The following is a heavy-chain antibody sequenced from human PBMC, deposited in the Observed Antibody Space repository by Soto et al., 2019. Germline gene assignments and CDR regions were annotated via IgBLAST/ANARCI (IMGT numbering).Heavy chain of an antibody. D-gene: IGHD3-16*01. J-gene: IGHJ5*02. CDR2: MNPGSGDT. CDR3: ARMETFGSLNWFDP. Sequence: ASVKVSCKASGYSFTNNDVRWVRQATGQGLEWMGWMNPGSGDTGYAQKFQGRVTMTRDISKATAYMELSSLRSDDTAIYYCARMETFGSLNWFDPWGQGTLVTVSS. V-gene: IGHV1-8*01. CDR1: GYSFTNND.